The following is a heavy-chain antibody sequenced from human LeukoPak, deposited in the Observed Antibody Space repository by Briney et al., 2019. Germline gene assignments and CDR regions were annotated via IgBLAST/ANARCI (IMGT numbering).Heavy chain of an antibody. CDR1: GYTFNNYG. CDR2: ISVYNGNT. CDR3: ARDGYYDSSGYYGHFDY. V-gene: IGHV1-18*01. Sequence: ASVKVSCKASGYTFNNYGISWVRLAPGQGLEWMGWISVYNGNTKYAQNLQGRVTMTTDTSTNTAYMELRSLTSDDTAVYYCARDGYYDSSGYYGHFDYWGQGTLVTVSS. J-gene: IGHJ4*02. D-gene: IGHD3-22*01.